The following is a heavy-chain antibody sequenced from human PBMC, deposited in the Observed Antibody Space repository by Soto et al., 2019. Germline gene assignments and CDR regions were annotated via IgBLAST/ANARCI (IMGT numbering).Heavy chain of an antibody. V-gene: IGHV3-11*01. D-gene: IGHD3-3*01. CDR2: IDTSSTKI. CDR3: ASHYDMWSGYLSPVDY. CDR1: GYTFSDYY. J-gene: IGHJ4*02. Sequence: PGGSLRLSCAASGYTFSDYYMSWIRQAPGEGLEWISYIDTSSTKIYYADSVKGRFTISRDNAKNSLYLEMNSLRDEDTAVYYCASHYDMWSGYLSPVDYWGQGTLVTVSS.